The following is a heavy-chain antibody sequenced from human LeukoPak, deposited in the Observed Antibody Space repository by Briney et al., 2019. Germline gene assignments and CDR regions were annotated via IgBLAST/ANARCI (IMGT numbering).Heavy chain of an antibody. CDR1: GGSFSGYY. CDR3: ARQPPYYDYVWGSYRPDAFDI. V-gene: IGHV4-34*01. Sequence: SETLSLTCAVYGGSFSGYYWSWIRQPPGKGLEWIGEINYSGSTNYNPSLKSRVTISVDTSKNQFSLKLSSVTAADTAVYYCARQPPYYDYVWGSYRPDAFDIWGQGTMVTVSS. J-gene: IGHJ3*02. D-gene: IGHD3-16*02. CDR2: INYSGST.